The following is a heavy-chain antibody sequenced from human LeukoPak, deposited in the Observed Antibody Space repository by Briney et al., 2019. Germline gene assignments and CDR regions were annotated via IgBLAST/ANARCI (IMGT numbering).Heavy chain of an antibody. CDR3: ARDCAAGITIFGVAPLGHYYYMDV. D-gene: IGHD3-3*01. CDR1: GYTFTNHY. CDR2: INPANGGT. J-gene: IGHJ6*03. V-gene: IGHV1-46*01. Sequence: ASVKVSCKASGYTFTNHYMHWVRQAPGQGLEWMGIINPANGGTTYAQKFQGRVTMARDTSTSAVYMELNSLRSDDTAVYYCARDCAAGITIFGVAPLGHYYYMDVWGQGTTVTVS.